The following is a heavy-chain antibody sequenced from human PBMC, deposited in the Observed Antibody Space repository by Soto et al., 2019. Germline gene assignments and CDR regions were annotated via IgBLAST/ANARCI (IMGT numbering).Heavy chain of an antibody. J-gene: IGHJ5*02. CDR2: XTXXSXXX. CDR3: TSDRQLIQAWFAP. CDR1: EGKSVGYD. Sequence: GVLLRDWWGAAEGKSVGYDVSWIRQIPGKGLEXVSXXTXXSXXXXXAXXVKGRFTISRDNAKNSLFLQMNSLRAEDTAVYYCTSDRQLIQAWFAPRVHGTLVPV. D-gene: IGHD5-18*01. V-gene: IGHV3-21*01.